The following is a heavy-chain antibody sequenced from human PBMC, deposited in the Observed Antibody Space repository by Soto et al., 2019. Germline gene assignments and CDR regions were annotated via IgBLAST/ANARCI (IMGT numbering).Heavy chain of an antibody. CDR3: ARGRYGDY. J-gene: IGHJ4*02. D-gene: IGHD4-17*01. V-gene: IGHV1-18*01. Sequence: QVHLVQSGAEVKKPGASVKVSCKGSGYTFTSYGISWVRQAPGQGIEWMGWISAHNQNTNDERKLQGRVTVTTNTSTSTADIELTGLRADDSAVYYCARGRYGDYWGQGTLVTVSS. CDR1: GYTFTSYG. CDR2: ISAHNQNT.